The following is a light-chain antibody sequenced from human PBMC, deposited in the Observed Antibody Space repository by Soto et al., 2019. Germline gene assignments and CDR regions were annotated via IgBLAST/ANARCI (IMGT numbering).Light chain of an antibody. CDR2: DVS. V-gene: IGKV3-11*01. Sequence: EVVLTQSPVTLSLSPGERATLSCRASQSVSSYLAWYQQKPGQAPRLLIYDVSNRATGIPARFSGSGSGTDFTLEISRVETDDVGIYYCMQSTQLPPTFGQGTRLEIK. J-gene: IGKJ5*01. CDR3: MQSTQLPPT. CDR1: QSVSSY.